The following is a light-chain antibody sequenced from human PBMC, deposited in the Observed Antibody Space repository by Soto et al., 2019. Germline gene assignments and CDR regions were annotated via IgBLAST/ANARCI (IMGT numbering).Light chain of an antibody. V-gene: IGKV1-9*01. CDR1: QDSGSN. J-gene: IGKJ4*01. Sequence: DIQLTQSPSFLSASVGDRVTITCRASQDSGSNLAWYQQKPGKAPKLLIYTIYTLQSGVPPRFSGSVSGTEFTLTISSLQPEDFATSYCQQHNSYPLTFGGGTKVEIK. CDR2: TIY. CDR3: QQHNSYPLT.